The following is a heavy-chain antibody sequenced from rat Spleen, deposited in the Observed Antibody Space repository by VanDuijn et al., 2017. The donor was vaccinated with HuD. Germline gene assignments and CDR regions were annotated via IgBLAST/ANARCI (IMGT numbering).Heavy chain of an antibody. CDR2: ISTSGSST. D-gene: IGHD1-11*01. CDR3: ARGDYGGYN. J-gene: IGHJ2*01. V-gene: IGHV5-25*01. CDR1: GFTFSNYD. Sequence: EVQLVESGGGLVQPGRSLKLSCAASGFTFSNYDMAWVRQAPTKGLEWVASISTSGSSTYYRDSVKGRFTISRDNAKSTLYLQMDSLRSEDTATYYCARGDYGGYNWGQGVMVTVSS.